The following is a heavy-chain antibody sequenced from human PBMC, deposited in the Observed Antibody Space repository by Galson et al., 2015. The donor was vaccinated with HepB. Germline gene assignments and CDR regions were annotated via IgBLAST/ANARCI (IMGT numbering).Heavy chain of an antibody. V-gene: IGHV1-69*13. CDR2: IIPIFGTA. CDR3: ARDCTIFGVCMDV. D-gene: IGHD3-3*01. CDR1: GGTFSSYA. Sequence: SVKVSCKASGGTFSSYAISWVRQAPGQGLEWMGGIIPIFGTANYAQKFQGRVTITADESTSTAYMELSSLRSEDTAVYYCARDCTIFGVCMDVWGKGTTVTVSS. J-gene: IGHJ6*03.